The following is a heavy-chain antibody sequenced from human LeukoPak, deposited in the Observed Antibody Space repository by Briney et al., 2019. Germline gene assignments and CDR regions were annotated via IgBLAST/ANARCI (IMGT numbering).Heavy chain of an antibody. Sequence: GGSLRLSCAASGFTFSSYWMSWVRQAPGKGLEWVANIKQDGSERYHVDSVKGRFTISRDNAKNSLHLRMNSLRAEDTAVYYCATMGLKPLPYYFDYWGQGTLVTVSS. CDR2: IKQDGSER. CDR3: ATMGLKPLPYYFDY. D-gene: IGHD3/OR15-3a*01. CDR1: GFTFSSYW. V-gene: IGHV3-7*01. J-gene: IGHJ4*02.